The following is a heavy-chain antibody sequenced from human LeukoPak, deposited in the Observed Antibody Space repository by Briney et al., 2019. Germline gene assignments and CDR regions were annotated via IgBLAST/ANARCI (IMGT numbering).Heavy chain of an antibody. D-gene: IGHD3-10*01. J-gene: IGHJ3*02. V-gene: IGHV4-30-4*01. CDR3: ARDLWFGESYLFDI. CDR2: IYYSGST. CDR1: GGSISSGDYY. Sequence: SETLSLTCTVSGGSISSGDYYWSWIRQPPGKGLGWIGYIYYSGSTYYNPSLTSRVTISVDTSKNQFSLKLSSVTAADTAVYYCARDLWFGESYLFDIWGQGTMVTVSS.